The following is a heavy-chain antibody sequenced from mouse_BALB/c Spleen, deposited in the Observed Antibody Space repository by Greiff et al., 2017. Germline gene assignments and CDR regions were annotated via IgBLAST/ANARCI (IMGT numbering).Heavy chain of an antibody. D-gene: IGHD2-4*01. J-gene: IGHJ4*01. Sequence: EVKLQESGPGLVKPSQSLSLTCTVTGYSITSDYAWNWIRQFPGNKLEWMGYISYSGSTSYNPSLKSRISITRDTSKNQFFLQLNSVTTEDTATYYCARGGNYDYDDAMDYWGQGTSVTVSS. CDR3: ARGGNYDYDDAMDY. CDR2: ISYSGST. CDR1: GYSITSDYA. V-gene: IGHV3-2*02.